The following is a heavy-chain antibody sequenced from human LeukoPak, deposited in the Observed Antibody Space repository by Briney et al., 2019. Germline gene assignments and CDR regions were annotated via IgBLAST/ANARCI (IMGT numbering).Heavy chain of an antibody. J-gene: IGHJ4*02. Sequence: PSETLSLTCAVSGGSISSSSYYWGWICQPPGKGLEWIGSIYYSGSTYYNPSLKSRVTISVDTSKNQFSLKLSSVTAADTAVYYCKLGALRSEVRGMPDYWGQGTLVTVSS. CDR3: KLGALRSEVRGMPDY. D-gene: IGHD3-10*01. CDR1: GGSISSSSYY. V-gene: IGHV4-39*01. CDR2: IYYSGST.